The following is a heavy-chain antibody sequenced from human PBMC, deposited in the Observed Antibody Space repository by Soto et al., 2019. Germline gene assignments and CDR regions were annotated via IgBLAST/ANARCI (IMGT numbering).Heavy chain of an antibody. J-gene: IGHJ3*02. CDR2: IYYSGST. Sequence: QVQLQESGPGLVKPSETLSLTCTVSGGSVRSGSYYWSWIRQPPGNGLEWIGYIYYSGSTNYNPPLKSRVTISVDTSKNQFALKLSSVNAADTAVYYCARAYYYDSSGYSDAFDIWGRGKMVTVSS. D-gene: IGHD3-22*01. CDR1: GGSVRSGSYY. CDR3: ARAYYYDSSGYSDAFDI. V-gene: IGHV4-61*01.